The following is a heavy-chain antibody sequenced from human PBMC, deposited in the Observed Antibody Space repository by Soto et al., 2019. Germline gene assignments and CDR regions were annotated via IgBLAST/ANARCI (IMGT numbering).Heavy chain of an antibody. CDR2: IYSGGST. CDR3: ARDSPTYDILTGYPINYYYMDV. CDR1: GFTVSSNY. Sequence: GGSLRLSCAASGFTVSSNYMSWVRQAPGKGLEWVSVIYSGGSTYYADSVKGRFTISRDNSKNTLYLQMNSLRAEDTAVYYCARDSPTYDILTGYPINYYYMDVWGKGTTVTVSS. J-gene: IGHJ6*03. D-gene: IGHD3-9*01. V-gene: IGHV3-66*01.